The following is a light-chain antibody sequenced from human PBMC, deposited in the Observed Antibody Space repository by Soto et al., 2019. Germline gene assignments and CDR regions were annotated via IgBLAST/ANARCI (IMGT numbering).Light chain of an antibody. CDR3: QQLNDYPLT. V-gene: IGKV1-5*03. CDR2: KAS. Sequence: DIQMTQSRSTLSGSIGDRVTITCGASQTISSWLAWYQQKPGKAPKLLIYKASTLKSGVPSRFSGSGSGTDFTLTISSLQPEDFATYYCQQLNDYPLTFGGGTKVDIK. J-gene: IGKJ4*01. CDR1: QTISSW.